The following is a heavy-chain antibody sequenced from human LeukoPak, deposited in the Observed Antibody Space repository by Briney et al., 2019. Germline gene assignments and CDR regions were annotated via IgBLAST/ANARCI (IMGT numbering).Heavy chain of an antibody. CDR1: GFTFDDYA. CDR3: AKDKMLESSSWVFDY. J-gene: IGHJ4*02. D-gene: IGHD6-13*01. CDR2: ISWNSGSI. Sequence: GGSLRLSCAASGFTFDDYAMHWVRQAPGKGLEWVSGISWNSGSIGYADSVKGRFTISRDNAKNSLYLQMNSLRAEDTALYYCAKDKMLESSSWVFDYWGQGTLVTVSS. V-gene: IGHV3-9*01.